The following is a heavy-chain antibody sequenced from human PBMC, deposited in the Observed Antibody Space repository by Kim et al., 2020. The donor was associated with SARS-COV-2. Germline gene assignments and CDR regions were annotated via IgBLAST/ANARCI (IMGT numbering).Heavy chain of an antibody. CDR2: INAGNGNT. V-gene: IGHV1-3*01. Sequence: ASVKVSCKASGYTFTSYAMHWVRQAPGQRLEWMGWINAGNGNTKYSQKFQGRVTITRDTSASTAYMELSSLRSEDTAVYYCARDRRITMVRGVMPGGMDNWFDPWGQGTLVTVSS. J-gene: IGHJ5*02. CDR3: ARDRRITMVRGVMPGGMDNWFDP. D-gene: IGHD3-10*01. CDR1: GYTFTSYA.